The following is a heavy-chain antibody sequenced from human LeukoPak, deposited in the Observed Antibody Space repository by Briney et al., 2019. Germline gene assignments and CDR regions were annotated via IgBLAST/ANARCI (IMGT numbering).Heavy chain of an antibody. CDR3: ARETHILTGYAFDY. J-gene: IGHJ4*02. CDR2: IWYDGSNK. CDR1: GFTFSSYG. Sequence: GGSLRLSCAASGFTFSSYGMHWVRQAPGKGLEGVAVIWYDGSNKYYADSVKGRFIISRDNSKNTLYLQMNSLRAEDTAVYYCARETHILTGYAFDYWGQGTLVTVSS. D-gene: IGHD3-9*01. V-gene: IGHV3-33*01.